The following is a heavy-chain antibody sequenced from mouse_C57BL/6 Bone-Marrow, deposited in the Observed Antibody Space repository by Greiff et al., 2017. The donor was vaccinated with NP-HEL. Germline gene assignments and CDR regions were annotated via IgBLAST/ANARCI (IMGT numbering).Heavy chain of an antibody. CDR1: GFTFSSYA. CDR2: ISSGGDYI. D-gene: IGHD1-1*01. V-gene: IGHV5-9-1*02. Sequence: EVQVVESGEGLVKPGGSLKLSCAASGFTFSSYAMSWVRQTPEKRLEWVAYISSGGDYIYYADTVKGRFTISRDNARNTLYLQMSSLKSEDTAMYYCTRDLRGYYGSSPHFDYWGQGTTLTVSS. J-gene: IGHJ2*01. CDR3: TRDLRGYYGSSPHFDY.